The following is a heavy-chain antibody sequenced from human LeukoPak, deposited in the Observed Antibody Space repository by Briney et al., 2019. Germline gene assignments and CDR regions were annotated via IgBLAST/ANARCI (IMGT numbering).Heavy chain of an antibody. Sequence: PGGSLRLSCAASGFSFSTYGMHWARRAPGKGLEWVAVIWNDGSKKFYAESVKGRFTISRDNSQNTLYLQMNRLRAVDTAVYYCGRDSLGGDYWGQGTLVTVSS. CDR3: GRDSLGGDY. CDR2: IWNDGSKK. D-gene: IGHD3-16*01. V-gene: IGHV3-33*08. CDR1: GFSFSTYG. J-gene: IGHJ4*02.